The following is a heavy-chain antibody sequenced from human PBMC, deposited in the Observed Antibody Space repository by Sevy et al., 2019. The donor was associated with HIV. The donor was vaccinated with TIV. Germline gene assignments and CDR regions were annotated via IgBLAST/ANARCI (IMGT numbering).Heavy chain of an antibody. Sequence: SETLSLTCAVYGGSFSGYYWSWIRQPPVKGLEWIGEIKHSGSTNYNPSLKSRVTISVDTSKNQFSLKLSSVTAADTAVYYCARHCGSTSCSHAFDIWGQGTMVTVSS. J-gene: IGHJ3*02. CDR2: IKHSGST. CDR1: GGSFSGYY. V-gene: IGHV4-34*01. CDR3: ARHCGSTSCSHAFDI. D-gene: IGHD2-2*01.